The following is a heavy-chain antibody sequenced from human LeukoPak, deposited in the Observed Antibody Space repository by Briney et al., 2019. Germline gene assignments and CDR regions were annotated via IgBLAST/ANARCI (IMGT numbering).Heavy chain of an antibody. Sequence: SVKVSCKASGGTFSSYAISWVRQAPGQGLEWMGGIIPIFGTANYAQKFQGRVTITTDESTSTAYMELSSLRSEDTAVYYCARSNTYYYDSSGYYADYWGQGTLVTVSS. V-gene: IGHV1-69*05. CDR3: ARSNTYYYDSSGYYADY. J-gene: IGHJ4*02. CDR2: IIPIFGTA. D-gene: IGHD3-22*01. CDR1: GGTFSSYA.